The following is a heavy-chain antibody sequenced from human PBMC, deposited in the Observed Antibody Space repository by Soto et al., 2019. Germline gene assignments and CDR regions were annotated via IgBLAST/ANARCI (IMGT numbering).Heavy chain of an antibody. CDR2: IYYSGST. CDR1: GGSISSYY. CDR3: ARVSGTVTASDYYFDY. J-gene: IGHJ4*02. D-gene: IGHD2-21*02. Sequence: QVQLQESGPGLVKPSETLSLTCTVSGGSISSYYWSWIRQPPGKGLEWIGYIYYSGSTNYNPSLKSRVTISVDTSKNQFSLKLSSVTAADTAVYYCARVSGTVTASDYYFDYWGQGTLVTVSS. V-gene: IGHV4-59*01.